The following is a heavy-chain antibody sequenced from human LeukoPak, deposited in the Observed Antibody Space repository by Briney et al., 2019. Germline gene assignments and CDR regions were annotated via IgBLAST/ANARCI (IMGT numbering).Heavy chain of an antibody. D-gene: IGHD5-18*01. CDR1: GITFSSYW. Sequence: GGSLRLSCAASGITFSSYWMHWVRQAPGKGLVWVSRINSDGSSTSYADSVKGRFTISRDNAKNTLYLQMNSLRAEDTAVYYCARAVGTAIAFGYWGQGTLVTVSS. V-gene: IGHV3-74*01. J-gene: IGHJ4*02. CDR2: INSDGSST. CDR3: ARAVGTAIAFGY.